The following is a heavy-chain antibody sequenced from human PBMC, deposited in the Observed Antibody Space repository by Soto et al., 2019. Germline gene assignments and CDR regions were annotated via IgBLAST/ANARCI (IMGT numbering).Heavy chain of an antibody. D-gene: IGHD2-2*01. CDR2: IYYSGST. CDR3: ARGPDIVVVPAVESWFDP. CDR1: GGSISSGGYY. Sequence: SKTLSLTCTVSGGSISSGGYYWSWIRQHPGKGLEWIGYIYYSGSTYYNPSLKSRVTISVDTSKNQFSLKLSSVTAADTAVYYCARGPDIVVVPAVESWFDPWGQGTLVTVSS. V-gene: IGHV4-31*03. J-gene: IGHJ5*02.